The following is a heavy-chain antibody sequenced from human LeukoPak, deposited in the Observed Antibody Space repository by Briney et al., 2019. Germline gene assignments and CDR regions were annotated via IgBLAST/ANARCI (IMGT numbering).Heavy chain of an antibody. CDR1: GITLSNYG. V-gene: IGHV4-59*08. J-gene: IGHJ4*02. D-gene: IGHD6-19*01. CDR2: IYYTGAT. CDR3: ARYGGSGWVIDN. Sequence: GSLRVSCAVSGITLSNYGMTWVRQAPGKGLEWIGYIYYTGATSYNPSFKSRVTISVDTSKKQFSLKLTSVTAADTAVYYCARYGGSGWVIDNWGQGTLVTVSS.